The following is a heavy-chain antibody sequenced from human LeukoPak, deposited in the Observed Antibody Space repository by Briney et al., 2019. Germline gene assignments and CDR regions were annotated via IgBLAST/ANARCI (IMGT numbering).Heavy chain of an antibody. CDR1: GFTFSSYG. J-gene: IGHJ4*02. CDR3: ARDLNYDSSGSVPFDY. V-gene: IGHV3-33*01. Sequence: GGSQRLSCAASGFTFSSYGMHWVRQAPGKGLEWVAVIWYDGSNKYYADSVKGRFTISRDNSKNTLYLQMNSLRAEDTAVYYCARDLNYDSSGSVPFDYWGQGTLVTVSS. CDR2: IWYDGSNK. D-gene: IGHD3-22*01.